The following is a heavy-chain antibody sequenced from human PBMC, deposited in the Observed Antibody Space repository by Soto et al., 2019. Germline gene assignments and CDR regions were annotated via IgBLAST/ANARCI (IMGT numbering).Heavy chain of an antibody. CDR3: ARRSFGSSSSTPYYFDY. D-gene: IGHD6-6*01. CDR1: GFTFGDYA. CDR2: IRSKAYGGTT. J-gene: IGHJ4*02. V-gene: IGHV3-49*03. Sequence: GGSLRLSCTASGFTFGDYAMSWFRQAPGKGLEWVGFIRSKAYGGTTEYAASVKGRFTISRDDSKSIAYLQMSSLKTEDTAMYYCARRSFGSSSSTPYYFDYWGQGTLVTVSS.